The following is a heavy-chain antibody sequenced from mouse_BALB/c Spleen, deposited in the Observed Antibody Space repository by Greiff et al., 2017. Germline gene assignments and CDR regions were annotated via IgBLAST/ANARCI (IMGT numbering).Heavy chain of an antibody. J-gene: IGHJ2*01. CDR1: GFTFSDYG. CDR2: ISNLAYSI. V-gene: IGHV5-15*02. CDR3: ARDGGLIDY. D-gene: IGHD2-4*01. Sequence: EVNLVESGGGLVQPGGSRKLSCAASGFTFSDYGMAWVRQAPGKGPEWVAFISNLAYSIYYADTVTGRFTISRENAKNTLYLEMSSLRSEDTAMYYCARDGGLIDYWGQGTTLTVSS.